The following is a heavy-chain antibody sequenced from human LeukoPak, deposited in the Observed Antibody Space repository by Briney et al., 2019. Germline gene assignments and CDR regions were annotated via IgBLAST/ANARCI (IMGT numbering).Heavy chain of an antibody. J-gene: IGHJ3*02. D-gene: IGHD5-18*01. CDR1: GFTFSSYS. Sequence: GGSLTLSCAASGFTFSSYSMNWVRQAPGKGLEWVSSISSSSSYIYYADSVKGRFTISRDNAKNSLYLQMNSLRAEDTAVYYCARATYSYALDAFDIWGQGTMVTVSS. V-gene: IGHV3-21*01. CDR2: ISSSSSYI. CDR3: ARATYSYALDAFDI.